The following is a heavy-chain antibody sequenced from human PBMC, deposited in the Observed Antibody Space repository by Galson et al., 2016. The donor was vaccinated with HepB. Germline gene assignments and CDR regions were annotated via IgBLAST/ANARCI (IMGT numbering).Heavy chain of an antibody. D-gene: IGHD3-16*01. CDR2: IYSGGST. V-gene: IGHV3-53*01. Sequence: SLRLSCAASGFTVSSNYLSWVRQAPGKGLEWVSVIYSGGSTYYADSVGGRFTISRDNSNNILYLRMNSLRAEDTAVYYCARNKATARVWGHYYYYMDVWGKGTTVTVSS. CDR3: ARNKATARVWGHYYYYMDV. CDR1: GFTVSSNY. J-gene: IGHJ6*03.